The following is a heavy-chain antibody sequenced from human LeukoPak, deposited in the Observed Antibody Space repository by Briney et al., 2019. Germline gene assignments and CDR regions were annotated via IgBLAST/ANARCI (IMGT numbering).Heavy chain of an antibody. J-gene: IGHJ4*02. V-gene: IGHV4-4*09. CDR2: IYTSGST. Sequence: SETLSLTCTVSGGSISSYYWSWIRQPPGKGLEWIGYIYTSGSTNYNPSLKSRVTISEDTSKNQFSLKLSSVTAADTAVYYCARQRGGVRGALDYWGQGTLVTVSS. D-gene: IGHD3-10*01. CDR1: GGSISSYY. CDR3: ARQRGGVRGALDY.